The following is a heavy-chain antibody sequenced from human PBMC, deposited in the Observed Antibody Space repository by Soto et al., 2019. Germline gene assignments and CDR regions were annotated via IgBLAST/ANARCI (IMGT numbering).Heavy chain of an antibody. CDR3: ARSAGGNFGIIIEGTNWFAP. V-gene: IGHV1-46*01. CDR1: RDTFTSYY. J-gene: IGHJ5*02. D-gene: IGHD1-26*01. CDR2: INPHGGST. Sequence: ASVKVSCKAPRDTFTSYYINWVRQAPGQGLEWMGVINPHGGSTAYAQKFKGRVTLTRDTSASTVYMEVSSLTCEDTAMYYCARSAGGNFGIIIEGTNWFAPWGQGTLVTVSS.